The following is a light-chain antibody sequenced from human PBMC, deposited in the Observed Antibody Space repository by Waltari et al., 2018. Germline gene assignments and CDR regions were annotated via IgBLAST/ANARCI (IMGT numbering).Light chain of an antibody. J-gene: IGLJ3*02. CDR3: GSYTLINTLVV. CDR1: SSDVGGYNY. CDR2: GVS. V-gene: IGLV2-14*01. Sequence: QSALTQPASVSGSPGQSITISCTGTSSDVGGYNYVSWYQQHPGKAPKLIIYGVSNRPSGVSALFAGSKSGNTASLTVSGLQAEDEAYYYCGSYTLINTLVVFGGGTKVTVL.